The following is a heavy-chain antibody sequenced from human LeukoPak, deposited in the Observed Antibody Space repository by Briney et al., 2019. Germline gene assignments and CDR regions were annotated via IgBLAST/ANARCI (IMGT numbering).Heavy chain of an antibody. CDR1: GFTFSNAW. CDR2: IKSKTDGGTT. CDR3: TTDPYFWGIAAVPDY. D-gene: IGHD6-13*01. Sequence: GGSLRLSCAASGFTFSNAWMSWVRQAPGKGLEWVGRIKSKTDGGTTDYAAPVKGRFTISRDDSKNTLYLQMNSLKTEDTAVYYCTTDPYFWGIAAVPDYWGQGTLVTVSS. V-gene: IGHV3-15*01. J-gene: IGHJ4*02.